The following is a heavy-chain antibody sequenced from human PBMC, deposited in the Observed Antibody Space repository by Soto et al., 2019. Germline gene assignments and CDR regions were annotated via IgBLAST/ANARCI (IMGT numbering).Heavy chain of an antibody. CDR1: GFTFSNNG. J-gene: IGHJ4*02. CDR2: ISSDGINK. V-gene: IGHV3-30*03. D-gene: IGHD2-15*01. CDR3: AMDLYGGSSRFDY. Sequence: QVQLVESGGGAVQPGRSLRLSCAASGFTFSNNGIHWVRQAPGKGLEWVAVISSDGINKYYADSVKGRSTISRDNSKNTLFLQMNSRRVEDTAVYYCAMDLYGGSSRFDYWGQGTLVTVSS.